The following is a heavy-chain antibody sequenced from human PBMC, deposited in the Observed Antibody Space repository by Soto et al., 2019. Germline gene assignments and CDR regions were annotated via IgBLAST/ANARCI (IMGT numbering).Heavy chain of an antibody. V-gene: IGHV3-21*01. CDR3: ARDPVLSGSWGRNNWFDP. Sequence: GGSLRLSCAASGFTFSSYSMNWVRQAPGKGLEWVSSISSSSSYIYYADSVKGRFTISRDNAKNSLYLQMNSLRAEDTAVYYCARDPVLSGSWGRNNWFDPWGQGTLVTVSS. CDR1: GFTFSSYS. D-gene: IGHD3-10*01. CDR2: ISSSSSYI. J-gene: IGHJ5*02.